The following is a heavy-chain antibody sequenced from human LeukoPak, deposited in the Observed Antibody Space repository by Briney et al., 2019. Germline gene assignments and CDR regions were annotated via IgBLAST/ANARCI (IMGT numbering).Heavy chain of an antibody. J-gene: IGHJ4*02. CDR3: VTESGWLFDY. V-gene: IGHV3-20*04. CDR1: GFTFDDYS. CDR2: ITWDGGST. Sequence: GGSLRLSCAASGFTFDDYSMRWVRQAPGKGLEWVSVITWDGGSTYYADSVKGRFTISRDNARNSLFLQMNGLKAEDTAVYYCVTESGWLFDYWGQGTLVTVSS. D-gene: IGHD5-12*01.